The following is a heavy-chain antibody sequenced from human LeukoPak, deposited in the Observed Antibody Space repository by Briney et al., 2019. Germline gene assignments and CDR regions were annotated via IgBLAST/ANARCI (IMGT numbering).Heavy chain of an antibody. Sequence: ASVKVSCKASGYTFTSYDISWVRQAPGQGLEWMGWISAYNGNTNYAQKLQGRVTMTTDTSTSTAYMELRSLRSDDTAVYYCARGAEYYYDSSGYPYWGQGTLVTVSS. CDR1: GYTFTSYD. V-gene: IGHV1-18*01. CDR3: ARGAEYYYDSSGYPY. D-gene: IGHD3-22*01. J-gene: IGHJ4*02. CDR2: ISAYNGNT.